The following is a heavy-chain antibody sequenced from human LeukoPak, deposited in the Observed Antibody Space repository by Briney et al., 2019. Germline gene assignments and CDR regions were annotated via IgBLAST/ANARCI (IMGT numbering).Heavy chain of an antibody. CDR1: GFTFSSYW. V-gene: IGHV3-21*01. Sequence: GGPLRLSCAASGFTFSSYWMSWVRQAPGKGLEWVSSISSSSSYIYYADSVKGRFTISRDNAKNSLYLQMNSLRAEDTAVYYCARRLRFLEWLLSPFDYWGQGTLVTVSS. D-gene: IGHD3-3*01. J-gene: IGHJ4*02. CDR3: ARRLRFLEWLLSPFDY. CDR2: ISSSSSYI.